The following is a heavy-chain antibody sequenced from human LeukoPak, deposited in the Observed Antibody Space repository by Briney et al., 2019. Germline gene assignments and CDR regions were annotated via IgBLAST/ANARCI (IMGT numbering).Heavy chain of an antibody. Sequence: ASVKVSCKASGYTFTNYSISWVRQAPGQGLEGMGWISAYRGYTHYAQKIQGRVTVTKEASTSTAYMELRSLTSYDTAAYYCAIYALPTTTAGGIDYWGEGTLVTVST. V-gene: IGHV1-18*01. CDR3: AIYALPTTTAGGIDY. CDR2: ISAYRGYT. D-gene: IGHD1-1*01. J-gene: IGHJ4*02. CDR1: GYTFTNYS.